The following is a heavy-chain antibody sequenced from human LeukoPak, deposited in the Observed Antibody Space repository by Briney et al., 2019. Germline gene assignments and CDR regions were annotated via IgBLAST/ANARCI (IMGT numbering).Heavy chain of an antibody. D-gene: IGHD6-13*01. V-gene: IGHV4-34*01. Sequence: SETLSLTCAVYGGSFSGYYWSWIRQPPGKGLEWIGEINHSGSTNYNPSLKSRVTISVDTSKNQFSLKLSSVTAADTAVYYCAREEQQLGGGAFDIWGQGTMVTVS. CDR1: GGSFSGYY. J-gene: IGHJ3*02. CDR3: AREEQQLGGGAFDI. CDR2: INHSGST.